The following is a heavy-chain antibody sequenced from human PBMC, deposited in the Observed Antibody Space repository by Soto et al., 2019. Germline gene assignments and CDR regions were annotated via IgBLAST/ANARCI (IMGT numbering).Heavy chain of an antibody. CDR1: GGTFSSYA. J-gene: IGHJ5*02. V-gene: IGHV1-69*06. CDR3: ARSLRWGVVTGWFDP. D-gene: IGHD2-15*01. Sequence: QVQLVQSGAEVKKPGSSVKVSCKASGGTFSSYAISWVRQAPGQGLEWMGGIIPIFGTANYAQKFQGRVTITADKSTSTAYMVLSSLRSEDTAVYYSARSLRWGVVTGWFDPWGQGTVVTVSS. CDR2: IIPIFGTA.